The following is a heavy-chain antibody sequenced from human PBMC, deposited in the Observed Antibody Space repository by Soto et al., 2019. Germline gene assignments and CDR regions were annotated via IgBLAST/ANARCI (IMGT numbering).Heavy chain of an antibody. CDR3: AREAFVVVPVTRYNYHGLDV. CDR1: GGSVSSGSSY. J-gene: IGHJ6*02. CDR2: IYHSGNT. D-gene: IGHD2-15*01. Sequence: LQLLESGPGVVKPSETLSLTCTVSGGSVSSGSSYWNWMRQTPGRGLEWIGKIYHSGNTNFNPSLQSRLTMSLDPSKNRLSLKLKTVTAAHTGGYYLAREAFVVVPVTRYNYHGLDVWGQGTKVIVSS. V-gene: IGHV4-61*01.